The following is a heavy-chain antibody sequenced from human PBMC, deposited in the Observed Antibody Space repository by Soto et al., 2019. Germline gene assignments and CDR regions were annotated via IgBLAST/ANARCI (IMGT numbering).Heavy chain of an antibody. V-gene: IGHV4-59*01. CDR3: ASTEDGSHYYYYGMDV. Sequence: QVQLQESGPGLVKPSETLSLTCTVSGGSISSYYWSWIRQPPGKGLEWIGYIYYSGSTNYNPSLKSRVTISVDTSKNQFSLKLSSVTAADTAVYYCASTEDGSHYYYYGMDVWGQGTTVTVSS. CDR2: IYYSGST. D-gene: IGHD5-12*01. CDR1: GGSISSYY. J-gene: IGHJ6*02.